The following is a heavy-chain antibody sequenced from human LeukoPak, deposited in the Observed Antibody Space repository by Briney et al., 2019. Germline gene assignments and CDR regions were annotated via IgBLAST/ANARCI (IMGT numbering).Heavy chain of an antibody. V-gene: IGHV3-30*02. CDR1: GFTFSSYG. CDR2: IWYDGNDK. D-gene: IGHD3-10*01. CDR3: AKDPLQYGSGSYYFDY. Sequence: PGGSLRLSCAASGFTFSSYGMHWVRQAPGKGLEWVAFIWYDGNDKYYADSVKGRFTISRDGSKNTPYLQMNSLRAEDTAVYYCAKDPLQYGSGSYYFDYWGQGTLVTVSS. J-gene: IGHJ4*02.